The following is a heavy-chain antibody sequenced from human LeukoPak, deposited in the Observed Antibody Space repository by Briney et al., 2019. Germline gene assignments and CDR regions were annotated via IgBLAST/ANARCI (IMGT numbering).Heavy chain of an antibody. V-gene: IGHV6-1*01. CDR1: GDSVPSNSAA. Sequence: SQPLSLPCALPGDSVPSNSAAWHWIRQSPSRGLQWLGRTYYRSKWYNDYAVSVKSRITINPDTSKNQFSLQLNSVTPEDTAVYYCARGYCTNGVCYNFDYWGQGTLVTVSS. J-gene: IGHJ4*02. CDR2: TYYRSKWYN. D-gene: IGHD2-8*01. CDR3: ARGYCTNGVCYNFDY.